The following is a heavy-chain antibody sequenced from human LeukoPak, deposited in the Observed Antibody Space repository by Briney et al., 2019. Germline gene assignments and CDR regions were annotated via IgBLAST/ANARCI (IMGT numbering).Heavy chain of an antibody. Sequence: ASVKVSCKASGGTFSSYAISWVRQAPGQGLEWMGRINPNSGGTNYAQKFQGRVTMTRDTSIGTAYMERSRLRSDDTAVYYCARSIGDYYDSSGYYYSAFDIWGQGTMATVSS. CDR1: GGTFSSYA. J-gene: IGHJ3*02. CDR3: ARSIGDYYDSSGYYYSAFDI. V-gene: IGHV1-2*06. CDR2: INPNSGGT. D-gene: IGHD3-22*01.